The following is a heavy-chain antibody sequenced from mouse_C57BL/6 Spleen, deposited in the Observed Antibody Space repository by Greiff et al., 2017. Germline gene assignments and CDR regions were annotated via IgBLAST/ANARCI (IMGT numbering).Heavy chain of an antibody. Sequence: VQLQQPGAELVKPGASVKLSCKASGYTFTSYWMHWVKQRPGRGLEWIGRIDPNSGGTKYNEKFKSKATLTVDKPSSTAYMQLSSLTSEDSAVYYCARRDYYYGSSSFAYWGQGTLVTVSA. D-gene: IGHD1-1*01. CDR2: IDPNSGGT. V-gene: IGHV1-72*01. CDR1: GYTFTSYW. CDR3: ARRDYYYGSSSFAY. J-gene: IGHJ3*01.